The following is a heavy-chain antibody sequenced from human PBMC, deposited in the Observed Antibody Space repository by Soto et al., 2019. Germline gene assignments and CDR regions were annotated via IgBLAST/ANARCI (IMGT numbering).Heavy chain of an antibody. CDR2: IWYDGSNK. J-gene: IGHJ6*02. CDR3: ASGYSDTYYYYGMDV. V-gene: IGHV3-33*01. D-gene: IGHD5-18*01. Sequence: LRLSCAASGFTFSSYGMHWVRQAPGKGLEWVAVIWYDGSNKYYADSVKGRFTISRDNSKNTLYLQMNSLRAEDTAVYYCASGYSDTYYYYGMDVWGQGTTVTVSS. CDR1: GFTFSSYG.